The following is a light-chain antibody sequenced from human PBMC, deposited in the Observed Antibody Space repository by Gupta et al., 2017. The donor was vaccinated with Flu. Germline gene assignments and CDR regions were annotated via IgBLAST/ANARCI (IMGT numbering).Light chain of an antibody. CDR2: GAS. CDR1: QSVSSN. Sequence: PGERATLSCRASQSVSSNLAWYQQKPGQAPRPLIYGASTRATGIPARFSGSGSGTEFTLTISSLQSEDFAVYYCQQYNNWLTFGGGTKVEIK. J-gene: IGKJ4*01. CDR3: QQYNNWLT. V-gene: IGKV3-15*01.